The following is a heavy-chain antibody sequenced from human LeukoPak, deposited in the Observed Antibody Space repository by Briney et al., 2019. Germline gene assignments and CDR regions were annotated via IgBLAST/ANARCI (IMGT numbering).Heavy chain of an antibody. D-gene: IGHD4-17*01. CDR3: ARDRYGDSSFDY. J-gene: IGHJ4*02. V-gene: IGHV3-23*01. CDR1: RFTFSNYA. CDR2: ISGSGDNT. Sequence: PGGCLRLSCAASRFTFSNYAMNWVRQAPGKGLEWVSSISGSGDNTHYADSVKGRFTISRDNSKNMMYLQMNSLRADDTALYYCARDRYGDSSFDYWGQGVLVTVSS.